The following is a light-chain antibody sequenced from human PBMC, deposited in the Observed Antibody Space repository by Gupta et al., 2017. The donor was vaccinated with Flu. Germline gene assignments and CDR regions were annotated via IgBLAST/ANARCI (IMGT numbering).Light chain of an antibody. CDR2: AAS. V-gene: IGKV1-9*01. Sequence: PSFRSASVGDRVTITCRASQGISSYLGWYQQKPGKAPKLLIYAASNLQSGVPSRFSGIGSGRQFTLTIRNLQPEDFATYFCQQVNSYPYTFGPGTEVEIK. CDR3: QQVNSYPYT. J-gene: IGKJ2*01. CDR1: QGISSY.